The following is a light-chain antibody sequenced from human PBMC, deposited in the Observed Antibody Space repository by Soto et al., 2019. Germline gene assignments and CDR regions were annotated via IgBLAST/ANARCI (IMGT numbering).Light chain of an antibody. V-gene: IGLV2-11*01. CDR1: SSDVGGYNY. J-gene: IGLJ1*01. CDR3: CSYAGSYTLYV. Sequence: QSVLAQPRSVSGSPGQSVTISGTGTSSDVGGYNYVSWYQQHPGKAPKLMIYDVSKRPSGVPDRFSGSKSGNTASLTISGLQAEDEADYYCCSYAGSYTLYVFGTGTKVNVL. CDR2: DVS.